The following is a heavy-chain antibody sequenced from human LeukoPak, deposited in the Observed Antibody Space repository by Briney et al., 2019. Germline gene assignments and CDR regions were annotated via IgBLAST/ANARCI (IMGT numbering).Heavy chain of an antibody. CDR3: ARDLKAMVTIFDY. D-gene: IGHD5-18*01. J-gene: IGHJ4*02. V-gene: IGHV3-48*01. CDR1: GFTLSSYS. Sequence: GGSLRLSCAASGFTLSSYSMNWVRQAPGKGLEWVSYISSSSSTIYYADSVKGRFTISRDNAKNSLYLQMNSLRAEDTAVYYCARDLKAMVTIFDYWGQGTLVTVSS. CDR2: ISSSSSTI.